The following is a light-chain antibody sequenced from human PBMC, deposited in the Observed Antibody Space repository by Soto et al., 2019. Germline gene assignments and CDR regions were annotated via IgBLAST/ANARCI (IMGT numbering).Light chain of an antibody. CDR2: MAS. J-gene: IGKJ4*01. CDR1: QSITNW. Sequence: DIPLTQSPSTLSASVGDGVTIACRASQSITNWLAWYQQKPGKAPKVLIHMASSLKSGVPSRFSGSGSGTEFSLPITSLQPDDSAAYYCQQYNSLSSVSFGGGTKVEI. V-gene: IGKV1-5*03. CDR3: QQYNSLSSVS.